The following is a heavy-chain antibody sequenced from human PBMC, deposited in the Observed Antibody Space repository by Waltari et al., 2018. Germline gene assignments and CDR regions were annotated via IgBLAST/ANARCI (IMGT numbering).Heavy chain of an antibody. CDR3: ARSPWNIRGINFDY. J-gene: IGHJ4*02. D-gene: IGHD1-1*01. Sequence: QVQLQESGPGLVKPSETLSLTCTVSGGSISSYYWSWIRQPPGKGLEWIGYIYYSGSTNYNPSLKSRVTISVDTSKNQFSLKLSSVTAADTAVYYYARSPWNIRGINFDYWGQGTLVTVSS. CDR1: GGSISSYY. V-gene: IGHV4-59*01. CDR2: IYYSGST.